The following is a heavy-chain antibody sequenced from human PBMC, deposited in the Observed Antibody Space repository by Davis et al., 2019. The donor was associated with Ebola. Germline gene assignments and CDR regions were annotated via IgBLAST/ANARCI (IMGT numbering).Heavy chain of an antibody. CDR3: ARDDYGDPRRYYYYGMDV. D-gene: IGHD4-17*01. Sequence: GGSLRLSCAASGFTVSSNYMSWVRQAPGKGLEWVSVIYSGGSTYYADSVKGRFTISRDNSKNTLYLQMNSLRAEDTAVYYCARDDYGDPRRYYYYGMDVWGKGTTVTVSS. CDR1: GFTVSSNY. J-gene: IGHJ6*04. CDR2: IYSGGST. V-gene: IGHV3-53*01.